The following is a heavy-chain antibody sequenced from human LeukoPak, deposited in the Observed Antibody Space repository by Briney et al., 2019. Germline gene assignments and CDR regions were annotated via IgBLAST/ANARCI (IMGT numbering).Heavy chain of an antibody. D-gene: IGHD3-10*01. J-gene: IGHJ5*02. CDR3: AKDRQPVLWFGELSYNWFDP. CDR1: GGSISSSYYY. V-gene: IGHV4-39*02. Sequence: SETLSLTCTVSGGSISSSYYYWGWIRQPPGKGLEWIGSMYYSGSTYYNPSLKSRVTISVDTSKNQFSLKLSSVTAADTAVYYCAKDRQPVLWFGELSYNWFDPWGQGTLVTVSS. CDR2: MYYSGST.